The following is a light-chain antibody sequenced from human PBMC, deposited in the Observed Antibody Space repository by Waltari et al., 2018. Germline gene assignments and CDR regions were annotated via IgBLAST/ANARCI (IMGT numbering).Light chain of an antibody. CDR2: GAS. Sequence: EIVLTQSPGTLSLSPGERATLSCRASRSVSSSYLAWYQQKPGQALRLLIYGASSRATGIADRFSGSGSGTDFTLTVSRLEPEDFAVYYCQQYGSAPRTFGQGTKVEIK. CDR1: RSVSSSY. CDR3: QQYGSAPRT. V-gene: IGKV3-20*01. J-gene: IGKJ1*01.